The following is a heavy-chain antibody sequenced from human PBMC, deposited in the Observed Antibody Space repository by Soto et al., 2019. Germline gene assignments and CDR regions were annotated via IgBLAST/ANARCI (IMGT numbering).Heavy chain of an antibody. CDR2: ISGRSNTI. CDR3: ARGFDLQYGMDV. V-gene: IGHV3-48*02. CDR1: GFTLSTYS. Sequence: EVQLVESGGGLIQRGGSLRLSCAASGFTLSTYSLNWVRQAPRKGLEWLSYISGRSNTIYYADSVKGRFTISRDNAKNSLYLQMNSLRDEDTAVYFCARGFDLQYGMDVWGQGTTVTVSS. D-gene: IGHD3-10*01. J-gene: IGHJ6*02.